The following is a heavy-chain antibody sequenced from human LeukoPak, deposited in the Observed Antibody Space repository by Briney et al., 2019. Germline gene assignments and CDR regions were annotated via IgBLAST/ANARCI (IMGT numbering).Heavy chain of an antibody. CDR1: GGTFSGYY. CDR2: INHSGST. J-gene: IGHJ4*02. V-gene: IGHV4-34*08. Sequence: SETLSLTCAVYGGTFSGYYWSWIRQPPGKGLEWIGEINHSGSTNYNPSLKSRVTISVDTSKNQFSLKLSSVTAADTAVYYCRGVETAGQKHFDYWGQGTLVTVSS. D-gene: IGHD4-23*01. CDR3: RGVETAGQKHFDY.